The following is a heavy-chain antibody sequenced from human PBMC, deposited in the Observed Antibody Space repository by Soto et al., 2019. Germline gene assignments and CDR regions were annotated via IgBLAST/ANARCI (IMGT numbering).Heavy chain of an antibody. Sequence: SETLSLTCAVSGGSISSGGYSWSWIRQPPGKGLEWIGYIDHSGSTYYNPSLKSRVTISVDTSKNQLSLKLSSVTAADTAVYYCARDPSGSGPNFDYWGQGALVTVSS. CDR3: ARDPSGSGPNFDY. CDR1: GGSISSGGYS. V-gene: IGHV4-30-2*01. D-gene: IGHD3-10*01. J-gene: IGHJ4*02. CDR2: IDHSGST.